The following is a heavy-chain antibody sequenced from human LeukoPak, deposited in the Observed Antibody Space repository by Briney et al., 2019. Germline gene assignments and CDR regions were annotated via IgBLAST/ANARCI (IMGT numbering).Heavy chain of an antibody. V-gene: IGHV4-34*01. J-gene: IGHJ3*02. CDR3: ARTMPITRAWYSFRAIDI. CDR1: GGSFSGYY. D-gene: IGHD2-2*01. Sequence: SETLSLTCAVYGGSFSGYYWSWIRQPPGKGLEWIGEINHSGSTNYNPSLKSRVTISVDTSKNQFSLKLSSVTAADTAVYYCARTMPITRAWYSFRAIDIWGQGTMVTVSS. CDR2: INHSGST.